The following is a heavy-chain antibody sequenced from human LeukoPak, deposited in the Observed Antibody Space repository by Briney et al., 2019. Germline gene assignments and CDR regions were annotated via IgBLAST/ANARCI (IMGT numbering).Heavy chain of an antibody. J-gene: IGHJ6*02. D-gene: IGHD3-22*01. CDR1: GFTFSDYY. CDR2: ISSSGSTI. V-gene: IGHV3-11*01. Sequence: GGSLRLSCAASGFTFSDYYMSWIRQGPGKGLEWVSYISSSGSTIYYADSVKGRFTISRDNAKNSLYLQMNGLRAEDTAVYYCARDSYYDSSTPVNGMDVWGQGTTVTVSS. CDR3: ARDSYYDSSTPVNGMDV.